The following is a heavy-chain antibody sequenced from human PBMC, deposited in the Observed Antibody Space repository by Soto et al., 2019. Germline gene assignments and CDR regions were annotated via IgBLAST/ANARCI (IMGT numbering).Heavy chain of an antibody. Sequence: QVQLVQSGAEVKKPGASVKVSCKASGYTFTSYYMHWVRQAPGQGLEWMGIINPSGGSTSYAQKFQGRVTMTRDTSTSSVYMELSSLRSEDTAVYYCASNDYGGRLFDYWGQGTLVTVSS. J-gene: IGHJ4*02. CDR2: INPSGGST. CDR3: ASNDYGGRLFDY. D-gene: IGHD4-17*01. V-gene: IGHV1-46*03. CDR1: GYTFTSYY.